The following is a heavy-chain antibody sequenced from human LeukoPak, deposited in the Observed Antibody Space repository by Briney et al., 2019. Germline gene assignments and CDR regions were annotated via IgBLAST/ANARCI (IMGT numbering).Heavy chain of an antibody. Sequence: PGGSLRLSCVASGFSFSSYGMHWVRRAPGKGLKWMTFIRFDGSEKYYADSVKGRFTISRDNAKNSLYLQMNSLRAEDTAVYYCARDRAYSSSWYGVFDPWGQGTLVTVSS. D-gene: IGHD6-13*01. J-gene: IGHJ5*02. CDR1: GFSFSSYG. CDR3: ARDRAYSSSWYGVFDP. CDR2: IRFDGSEK. V-gene: IGHV3-30*02.